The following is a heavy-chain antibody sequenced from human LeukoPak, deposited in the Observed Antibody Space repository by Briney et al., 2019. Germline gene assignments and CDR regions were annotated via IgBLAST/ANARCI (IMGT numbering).Heavy chain of an antibody. CDR1: GFTFSNSA. CDR3: EKGIYSSGWGYFDY. CDR2: LSGSGITT. D-gene: IGHD6-19*01. V-gene: IGHV3-23*01. J-gene: IGHJ4*01. Sequence: GGSLRLSCAASGFTFSNSAMSWVRQAPGKGLEWVSTLSGSGITTYYADSVKGRFTISRDNSKNTLYLQMNTLRAEDSALYYCEKGIYSSGWGYFDYWGHGTLVTVSS.